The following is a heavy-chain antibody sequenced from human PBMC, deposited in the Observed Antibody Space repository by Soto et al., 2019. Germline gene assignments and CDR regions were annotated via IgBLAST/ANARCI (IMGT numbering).Heavy chain of an antibody. Sequence: QVQLVQSGAEVKKPGASVKVSCKASGYIFIHYYIHWVRQAPGQGLEWMAIINPNGGSTNYERKFQGSVTVTRDTTTSTVSMELNSLGSDDTAVYFCARSLLQGDFWGQGTLGTVSS. V-gene: IGHV1-46*01. D-gene: IGHD2-21*01. CDR3: ARSLLQGDF. CDR1: GYIFIHYY. J-gene: IGHJ1*01. CDR2: INPNGGST.